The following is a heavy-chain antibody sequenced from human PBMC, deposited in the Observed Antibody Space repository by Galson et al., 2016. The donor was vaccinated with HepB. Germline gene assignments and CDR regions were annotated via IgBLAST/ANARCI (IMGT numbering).Heavy chain of an antibody. D-gene: IGHD3-22*01. V-gene: IGHV3-49*03. Sequence: SLRLSCAASGFTFGDYAMSWFRQAPGMGLEWVGFIRSKTYGATTEYAASVKGRFSISRDDSNSIAYLQMNSLKTEDTAVYYCSRATKLYYYDSSGYGYWGQGTLVTVSP. CDR3: SRATKLYYYDSSGYGY. CDR1: GFTFGDYA. J-gene: IGHJ4*02. CDR2: IRSKTYGATT.